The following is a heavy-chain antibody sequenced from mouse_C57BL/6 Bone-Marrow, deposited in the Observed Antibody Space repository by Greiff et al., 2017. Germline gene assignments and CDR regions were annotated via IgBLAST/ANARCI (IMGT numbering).Heavy chain of an antibody. CDR2: IYPGSGST. J-gene: IGHJ2*01. V-gene: IGHV1-55*01. CDR3: ARGRDYGNYFDY. Sequence: QVQLQQPGAELVKPGASVKMSCKASGYTFTSYWITWVKQRPGQGLEWIGDIYPGSGSTNYNEKFKSKATLTVDTSSSTAYMQLSSLTSEDSAVDYCARGRDYGNYFDYWGQGTTLTVSS. CDR1: GYTFTSYW. D-gene: IGHD2-1*01.